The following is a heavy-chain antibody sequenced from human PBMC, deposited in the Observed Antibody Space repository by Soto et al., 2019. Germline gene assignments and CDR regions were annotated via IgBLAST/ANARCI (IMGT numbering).Heavy chain of an antibody. V-gene: IGHV3-66*01. CDR1: GVTGRSNY. CDR2: IYSGGST. Sequence: PGGSLRLSCAASGVTGRSNYMNWVRQAPGKGLEWVSVIYSGGSTNYADSVKGRFTISRDNSKNTLYLQMNSLRAEDTAVYYCARGPGTATAGTVHYWGQG. CDR3: ARGPGTATAGTVHY. J-gene: IGHJ4*02. D-gene: IGHD6-13*01.